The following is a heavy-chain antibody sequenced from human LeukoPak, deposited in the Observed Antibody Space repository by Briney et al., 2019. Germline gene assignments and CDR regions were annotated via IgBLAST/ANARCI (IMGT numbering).Heavy chain of an antibody. CDR1: GGSFSGYY. D-gene: IGHD3-10*01. V-gene: IGHV4-34*01. Sequence: SETLSLTCAVYGGSFSGYYWSWIRQPPGKGLEWIGEINHSGSTNYNPSLKSRVTISVDASKNQFSLKLSSVTAADTAVYYCARHRRMVRGVTPHYYYMDVWGKGTTVTISS. J-gene: IGHJ6*03. CDR3: ARHRRMVRGVTPHYYYMDV. CDR2: INHSGST.